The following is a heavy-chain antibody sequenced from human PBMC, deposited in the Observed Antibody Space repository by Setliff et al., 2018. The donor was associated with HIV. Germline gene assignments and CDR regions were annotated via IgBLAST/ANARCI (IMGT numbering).Heavy chain of an antibody. J-gene: IGHJ4*02. CDR3: ARHSFPFGGKGVDY. CDR1: SGSISGDNW. D-gene: IGHD2-15*01. Sequence: SETLSLTCTVSSGSISGDNWWSWVRQPPGKGLEWIGEIYHRGSTNYNPSLKSRVTISVDKSKNQFSLKLTSVTAADTAVYYCARHSFPFGGKGVDYWGQGTLVTVSS. CDR2: IYHRGST. V-gene: IGHV4-4*02.